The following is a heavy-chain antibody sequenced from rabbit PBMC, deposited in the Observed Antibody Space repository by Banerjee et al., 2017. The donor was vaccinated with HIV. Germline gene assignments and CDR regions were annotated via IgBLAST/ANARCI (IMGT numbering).Heavy chain of an antibody. Sequence: QEQLEESGGDLVKPEASLTLTCTASGFSFSSSYYMCWVRQAPGKGLEWIACIGTTSGSTYYASWAKGRFTISKTSSTTVTLQMTSLTAADTATYFCARGGLILMLFLDLWGQGTLVTVS. V-gene: IGHV1S45*01. CDR3: ARGGLILMLFLDL. CDR1: GFSFSSSYY. D-gene: IGHD6-1*01. CDR2: IGTTSGST. J-gene: IGHJ3*01.